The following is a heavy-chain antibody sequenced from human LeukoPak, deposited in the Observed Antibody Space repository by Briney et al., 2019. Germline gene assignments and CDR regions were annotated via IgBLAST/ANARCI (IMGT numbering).Heavy chain of an antibody. J-gene: IGHJ4*02. V-gene: IGHV4-34*01. D-gene: IGHD2-2*01. Sequence: KPSETLSLTCAVYGGSFSGYYWSWIRQPPGKGLEWIGEINHSGSTNYNPSFKSRVTISVDTSKNQLSLKLSSVTAADKAVYYCGRDSCSSTSSSSRAYYFGYWGQGTMVTVPS. CDR1: GGSFSGYY. CDR2: INHSGST. CDR3: GRDSCSSTSSSSRAYYFGY.